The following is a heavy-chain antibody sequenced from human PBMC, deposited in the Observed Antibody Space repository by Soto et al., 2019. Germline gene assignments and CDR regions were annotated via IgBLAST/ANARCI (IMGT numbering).Heavy chain of an antibody. J-gene: IGHJ4*02. CDR3: TKDKETAMVWYFDY. CDR1: GFTFCSYA. V-gene: IGHV3-23*01. Sequence: GGSLRLSCAASGFTFCSYALYWVRQAPGKGLEWVSAISESGGSTYYADSVKGRFTISRDNSKNTVAVQMNSVRVEDRAVYYWTKDKETAMVWYFDYWGQGTVVTVSS. CDR2: ISESGGST. D-gene: IGHD5-18*01.